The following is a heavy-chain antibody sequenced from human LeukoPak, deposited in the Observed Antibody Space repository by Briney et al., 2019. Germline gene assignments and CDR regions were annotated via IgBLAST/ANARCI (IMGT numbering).Heavy chain of an antibody. V-gene: IGHV5-51*01. D-gene: IGHD6-19*01. CDR3: GRHRFTHSRAWENWFDP. J-gene: IGHJ5*02. CDR2: IYPGDSAT. Sequence: GESLKISCTGSGYSFTSYWIGWVRHLPRKGLEWMGIIYPGDSATRYRPSFQGQVIISADKSISTAYLQWSRRKDDDTAMYYCGRHRFTHSRAWENWFDPWGRGHLVTVSA. CDR1: GYSFTSYW.